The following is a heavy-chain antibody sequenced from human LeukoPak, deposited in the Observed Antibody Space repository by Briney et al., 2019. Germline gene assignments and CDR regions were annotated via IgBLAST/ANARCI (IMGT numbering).Heavy chain of an antibody. V-gene: IGHV1-69*05. J-gene: IGHJ4*02. CDR1: GGTFSSYA. D-gene: IGHD2-2*01. CDR3: VLGEVVVPAATLYY. Sequence: ASVKVSCKASGGTFSSYAISWVRQAPGQGLEWMGGIIPIFGTANYAQKFQGRVTITTDESTSTAYMELSSLRSEDTAVYYCVLGEVVVPAATLYYWGQGTLVTVSS. CDR2: IIPIFGTA.